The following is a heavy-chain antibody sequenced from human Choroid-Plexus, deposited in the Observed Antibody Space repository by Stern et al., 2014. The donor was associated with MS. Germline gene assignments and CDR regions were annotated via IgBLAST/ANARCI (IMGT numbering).Heavy chain of an antibody. CDR3: ASPITVTVGDMDV. J-gene: IGHJ6*02. CDR2: IIPIFGTS. CDR1: GGTFSSYP. D-gene: IGHD4-17*01. V-gene: IGHV1-69*01. Sequence: QVQLVQSGAEVKKPGSSVKVSCKASGGTFSSYPIIWVRQAPGQGLEWMGGIIPIFGTSNYAQIFQGRVTITADESTSTAYMELSSLRSEDTAVYYCASPITVTVGDMDVWGQGTTVTVSS.